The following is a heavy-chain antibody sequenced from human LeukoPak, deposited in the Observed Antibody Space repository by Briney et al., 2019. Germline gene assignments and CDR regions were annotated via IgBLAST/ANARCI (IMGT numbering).Heavy chain of an antibody. CDR1: GFTFSSYE. J-gene: IGHJ4*02. CDR2: ISWNSGSI. D-gene: IGHD3-3*01. CDR3: AKAVGDFWSGSEYYFDY. Sequence: GGSLRLSCAASGFTFSSYEMNWVRQAPGKGLEWVSGISWNSGSIGYADSVKGRFTISRDNAKNSLYLQMNSLRAEDMALYYCAKAVGDFWSGSEYYFDYWGQGTLVTVSS. V-gene: IGHV3-9*03.